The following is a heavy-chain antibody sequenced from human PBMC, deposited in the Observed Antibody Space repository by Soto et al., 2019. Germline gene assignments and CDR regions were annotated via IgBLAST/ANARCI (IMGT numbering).Heavy chain of an antibody. Sequence: GASVKVSCKASGYTFTSYGISWVRQAPGQGLEWMGWISAYNGNTNYAQKLQGRVTMTTDTSTSTAYMELSSLRSEDTAAYYCARGIAAAGTLWEFPFDYWGQGTLVTVSS. CDR3: ARGIAAAGTLWEFPFDY. D-gene: IGHD6-13*01. J-gene: IGHJ4*02. V-gene: IGHV1-18*01. CDR1: GYTFTSYG. CDR2: ISAYNGNT.